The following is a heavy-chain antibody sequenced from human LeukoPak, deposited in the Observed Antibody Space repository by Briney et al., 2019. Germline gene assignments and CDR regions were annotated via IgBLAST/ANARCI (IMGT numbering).Heavy chain of an antibody. CDR1: GYTFTDYY. D-gene: IGHD3-10*02. Sequence: ASVRVSFKASGYTFTDYYIHWVRQAPGQGRGCMGWINPNPGGTTSAQKIHGRVTMTRDTSISTAYMELSRLRSDDTAVYYCGRVFVNYFFDSWGQGTQVTVSS. V-gene: IGHV1-2*02. CDR3: GRVFVNYFFDS. J-gene: IGHJ4*02. CDR2: INPNPGGT.